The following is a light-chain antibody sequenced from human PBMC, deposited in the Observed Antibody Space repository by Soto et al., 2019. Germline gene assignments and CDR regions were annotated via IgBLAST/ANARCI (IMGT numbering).Light chain of an antibody. Sequence: EIVMTQSPATLSVSPGERATLSCRASQSVSTNLAWYQQKPGQAPMLLIYGASTRATGIPARFSGSGSGTAVPLTISSLQSEDCAVDYCQHYNNWPPWTFGQGTKVEI. J-gene: IGKJ1*01. V-gene: IGKV3-15*01. CDR2: GAS. CDR3: QHYNNWPPWT. CDR1: QSVSTN.